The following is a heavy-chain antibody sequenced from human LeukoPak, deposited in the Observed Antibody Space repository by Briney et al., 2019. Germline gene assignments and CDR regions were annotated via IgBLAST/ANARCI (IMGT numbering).Heavy chain of an antibody. CDR1: GGSISNTNW. J-gene: IGHJ5*02. D-gene: IGHD3-10*01. V-gene: IGHV4-4*02. CDR3: ARGFGDWGLSWFDP. CDR2: VNLQGST. Sequence: SETLSLTCGVSGGSISNTNWWTWVRQPPGKGLEWIGEVNLQGSTNYNPSLKSRVAISVDTSKNQFSLKLTSVTAADTAVYYCARGFGDWGLSWFDPWGQGTLVTVSS.